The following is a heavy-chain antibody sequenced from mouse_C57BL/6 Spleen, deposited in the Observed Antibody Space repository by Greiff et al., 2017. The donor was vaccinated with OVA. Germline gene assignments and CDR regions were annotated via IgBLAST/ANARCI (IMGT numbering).Heavy chain of an antibody. D-gene: IGHD2-1*01. CDR1: GYTFTSYG. Sequence: QVQLQQSGAELARPGASVKLSCTASGYTFTSYGISWVQQRTGQGLEWIGEINPRSGNTYYNETFKGKSTLTADKSSSTVYMELRSLTSEDSAVYSCERGGGNYPFAYWGQGTLVTVSA. CDR3: ERGGGNYPFAY. V-gene: IGHV1-81*01. CDR2: INPRSGNT. J-gene: IGHJ3*01.